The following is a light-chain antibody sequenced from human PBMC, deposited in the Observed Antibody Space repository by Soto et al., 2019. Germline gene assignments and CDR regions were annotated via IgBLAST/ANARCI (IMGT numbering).Light chain of an antibody. CDR1: SSDVGGFNY. Sequence: QSALTQPASVSGSPGQSITISCTGTSSDVGGFNYVSWYQQHPGKAPKLMIYEVNNRPSGVSSRFSGSKSGNTASLTISGLQAEDEAHYYCCSYAGSHTWVFGGGTKLTVL. V-gene: IGLV2-14*01. CDR3: CSYAGSHTWV. J-gene: IGLJ3*02. CDR2: EVN.